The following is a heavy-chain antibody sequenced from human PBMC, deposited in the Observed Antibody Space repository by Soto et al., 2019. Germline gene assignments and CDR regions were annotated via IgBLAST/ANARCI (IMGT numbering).Heavy chain of an antibody. CDR1: GFTFSSYG. D-gene: IGHD2-15*01. CDR3: AREGAVVDY. J-gene: IGHJ4*02. CDR2: IWYDGSNK. Sequence: QVQLVESGGGVVQPGRSLRLSCAASGFTFSSYGMHWVRQAPGKGLEWVAVIWYDGSNKYYANSVKGRFTISRDNSKNTLYLQMNSLRAEDTAVYYCAREGAVVDYWGQGTLVTVSS. V-gene: IGHV3-33*01.